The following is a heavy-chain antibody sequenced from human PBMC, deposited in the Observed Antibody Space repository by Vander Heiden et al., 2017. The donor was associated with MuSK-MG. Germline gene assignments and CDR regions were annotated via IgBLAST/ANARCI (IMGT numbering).Heavy chain of an antibody. V-gene: IGHV4-39*07. J-gene: IGHJ4*02. CDR3: ARYDYYDSRGYYPNYFDY. D-gene: IGHD3-22*01. CDR1: GGSISSSSYY. CDR2: IYYSGST. Sequence: QLQLQESGPGLVKPSETLSLTCTVSGGSISSSSYYWGWIRQPPGKGLEWIGSIYYSGSTYYNPSLKSRATISVDTSKNQFSLKLSSVTAADTAVYYCARYDYYDSRGYYPNYFDYWGQGNLVTVSS.